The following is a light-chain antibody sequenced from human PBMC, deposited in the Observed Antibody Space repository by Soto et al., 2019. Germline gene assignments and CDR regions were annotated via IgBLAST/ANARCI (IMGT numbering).Light chain of an antibody. J-gene: IGKJ2*01. Sequence: EIVLTQSPATLSLSPGERATLSFRASQSVGSYLAWYQHKPGQAPRLLIYGASNRATDIPGRFSGRGSGTDFTLTISSLESGDSAVYYCQQRDKWPRTFGQGTKLEIK. CDR3: QQRDKWPRT. V-gene: IGKV3-11*01. CDR1: QSVGSY. CDR2: GAS.